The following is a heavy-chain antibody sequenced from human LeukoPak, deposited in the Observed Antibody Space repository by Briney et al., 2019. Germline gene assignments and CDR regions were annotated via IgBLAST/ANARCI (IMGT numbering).Heavy chain of an antibody. D-gene: IGHD3-10*01. Sequence: PSETLSLTCAVYGGSFSGYYWSWIRQPPGKGLEWIGEINHSGSTYYNPSLKSRVTISVDTSKNQFSLKLSSVTAADTAVYYCARESGMVRGVIPSPYFDYWGQGTLVTVSS. CDR3: ARESGMVRGVIPSPYFDY. J-gene: IGHJ4*02. CDR1: GGSFSGYY. CDR2: INHSGST. V-gene: IGHV4-34*01.